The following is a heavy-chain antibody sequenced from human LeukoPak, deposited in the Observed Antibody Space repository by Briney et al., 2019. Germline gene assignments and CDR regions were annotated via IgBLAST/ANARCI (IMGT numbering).Heavy chain of an antibody. CDR3: ARSLLSAGSGSYGFDP. V-gene: IGHV4-30-4*01. D-gene: IGHD3-10*01. Sequence: SQTLSLTCSVSGGSISSGDYYWSWIRQPPGKGLEWIGHIYYSGSTHHNPSLKSRVTISVDTSKNQFSLKLSSVTATDTAVYYCARSLLSAGSGSYGFDPWGQGAMVTISS. CDR2: IYYSGST. J-gene: IGHJ5*02. CDR1: GGSISSGDYY.